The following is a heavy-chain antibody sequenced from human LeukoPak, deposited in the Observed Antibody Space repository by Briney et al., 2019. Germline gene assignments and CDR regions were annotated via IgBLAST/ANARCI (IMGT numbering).Heavy chain of an antibody. D-gene: IGHD1-26*01. CDR2: IYYSGST. CDR3: ARGGSYYGYFDY. V-gene: IGHV4-59*01. CDR1: GGSISTYY. Sequence: PSETLSLSCTVSGGSISTYYWSWIRQPPGKGLEWIAYIYYSGSTNYNPSLKSRVTISVDTSKNLFSLELSSVTAADTAVYYCARGGSYYGYFDYWGQGALVTVSS. J-gene: IGHJ4*02.